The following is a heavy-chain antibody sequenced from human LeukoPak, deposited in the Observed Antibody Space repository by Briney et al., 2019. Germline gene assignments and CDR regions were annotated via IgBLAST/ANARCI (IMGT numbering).Heavy chain of an antibody. Sequence: GGSLRLSCAASGFTFSSYSMNWVRQAPGKGLEWVSAISGSGGSTYYADSVKGRFTISRDNSKNTLYLQMNSLRAKDTAVYYCAKGVVQQLVPNWFDPWGQGTLVTVSS. CDR3: AKGVVQQLVPNWFDP. J-gene: IGHJ5*02. D-gene: IGHD6-13*01. V-gene: IGHV3-23*01. CDR2: ISGSGGST. CDR1: GFTFSSYS.